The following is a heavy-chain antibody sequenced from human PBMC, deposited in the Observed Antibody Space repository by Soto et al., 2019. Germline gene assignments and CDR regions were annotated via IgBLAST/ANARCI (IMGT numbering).Heavy chain of an antibody. D-gene: IGHD3-16*01. J-gene: IGHJ5*02. CDR2: VSRAGTST. CDR3: VKYTVTEDLGES. Sequence: EVPLLESGGDVVRPGGSLRLSCAASGFTFSSYAMGWVRQAPGKGLEWVAGVSRAGTSTFYADSVRGRFSISRDNSRDTVDLYMNALRGDDTAVYFCVKYTVTEDLGESWGPGTLVSVSS. V-gene: IGHV3-23*01. CDR1: GFTFSSYA.